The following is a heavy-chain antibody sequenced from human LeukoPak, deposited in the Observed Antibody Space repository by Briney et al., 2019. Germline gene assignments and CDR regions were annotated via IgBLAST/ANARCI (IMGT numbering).Heavy chain of an antibody. J-gene: IGHJ3*02. D-gene: IGHD2-15*01. Sequence: GGSLRLSCAASGFTVSSSYMNWVRQAPGKGLVWVSRINSDGTSTSYADSVKGRFTISRDNAENTLYLQMNSLRAEDTALYYCARGYCSGGSCYLNAFDIWGQGTMVTVSS. CDR3: ARGYCSGGSCYLNAFDI. CDR1: GFTVSSSY. V-gene: IGHV3-74*01. CDR2: INSDGTST.